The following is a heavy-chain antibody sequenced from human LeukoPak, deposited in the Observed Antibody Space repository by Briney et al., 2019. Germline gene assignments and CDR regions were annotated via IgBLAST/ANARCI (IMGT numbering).Heavy chain of an antibody. CDR2: IYWDDDK. D-gene: IGHD3-3*01. J-gene: IGHJ4*02. V-gene: IGHV2-5*02. Sequence: SGPTLVKPTQTLTLTCTFSGFSINDNGVAVGWIRQPPGKALEWLALIYWDDDKRYNPSLESRLTITKGTSENQVVLSLTAIDPVDTGTYYCAHRPPLQLGFWSPSPHPPYFDAWGQGFLVSVSS. CDR3: AHRPPLQLGFWSPSPHPPYFDA. CDR1: GFSINDNGVA.